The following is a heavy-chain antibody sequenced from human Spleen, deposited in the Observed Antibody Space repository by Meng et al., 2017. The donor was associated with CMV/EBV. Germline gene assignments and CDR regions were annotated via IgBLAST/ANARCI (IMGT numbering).Heavy chain of an antibody. CDR2: IAFSGAPI. V-gene: IGHV3-48*01. CDR3: AKAIMSLANYYYGMDV. D-gene: IGHD5/OR15-5a*01. CDR1: GFTFSSYE. J-gene: IGHJ6*02. Sequence: GESLKISCAASGFTFSSYELNWVRQAPGKGLEWLAYIAFSGAPIYYADSVKGRFTISRDNSKNTLYLQMNSLRAEDTAVYYCAKAIMSLANYYYGMDVWGQGTTVTVSS.